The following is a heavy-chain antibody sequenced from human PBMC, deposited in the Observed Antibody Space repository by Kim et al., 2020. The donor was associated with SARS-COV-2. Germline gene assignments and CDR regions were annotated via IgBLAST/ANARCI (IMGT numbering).Heavy chain of an antibody. V-gene: IGHV3-48*03. Sequence: TISYADSVKGLFTITRDNAKNALYLQMNSLRAEATSVYYCARVGGIWFDIWGQGTMLSVSS. CDR3: ARVGGIWFDI. CDR2: TI. D-gene: IGHD3-16*01. J-gene: IGHJ3*02.